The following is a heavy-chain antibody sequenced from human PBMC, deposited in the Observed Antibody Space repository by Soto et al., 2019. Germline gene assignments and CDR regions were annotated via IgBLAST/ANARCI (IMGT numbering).Heavy chain of an antibody. D-gene: IGHD6-19*01. CDR2: IYYSGST. CDR3: ASSKGRYIAVAGHFDY. V-gene: IGHV4-39*01. Sequence: SETLSLTCTVSGGSISSSSYYWGWIRQPPGKGLEWIGSIYYSGSTYYNPSLKSRVTISVDTSKNQFSLKLSSVTAADTAVYYCASSKGRYIAVAGHFDYWGQGTLVTVSS. CDR1: GGSISSSSYY. J-gene: IGHJ4*02.